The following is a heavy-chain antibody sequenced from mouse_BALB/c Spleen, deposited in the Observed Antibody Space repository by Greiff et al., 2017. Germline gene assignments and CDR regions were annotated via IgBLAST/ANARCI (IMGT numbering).Heavy chain of an antibody. CDR1: GYTFTSYV. CDR3: ARGYYGSSYGWFAY. CDR2: INPYNDGT. J-gene: IGHJ3*01. D-gene: IGHD1-1*01. Sequence: VQLQQSGPELVKPGASVQMSCKASGYTFTSYVMHWVKQKPGQGLEWIGYINPYNDGTKYNEKFKGKATLTSDKSSSTAYMELSSLTSEDSAVYYCARGYYGSSYGWFAYWGQGTLVTVSA. V-gene: IGHV1-14*01.